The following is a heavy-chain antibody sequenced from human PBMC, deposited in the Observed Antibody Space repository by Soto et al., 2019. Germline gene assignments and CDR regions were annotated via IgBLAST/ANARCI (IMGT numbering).Heavy chain of an antibody. CDR3: ARRYSYGKFTATFDY. Sequence: ASVKVSCKASGYSFISYAMHWVRQAPGQSLEWMGWINAGNGNTKYSQKFQGRVTITRDTSASTAHMELSSLTSEDTAVFYCARRYSYGKFTATFDYWGQGTVVTVSS. CDR1: GYSFISYA. J-gene: IGHJ4*02. CDR2: INAGNGNT. V-gene: IGHV1-3*01. D-gene: IGHD5-18*01.